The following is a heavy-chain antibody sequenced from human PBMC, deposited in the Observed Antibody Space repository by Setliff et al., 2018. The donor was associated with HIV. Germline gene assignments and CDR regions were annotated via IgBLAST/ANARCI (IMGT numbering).Heavy chain of an antibody. D-gene: IGHD3-3*01. Sequence: LSLTCTVSGGSISSGNYYWSWIRQPPGKGLEWIGSIYYRGSTNYNPSLKSRVTISVDTSKNQFSLKLSSVTAADTAVYYCASLITYYDFWSGYYSPIGFDYWGQGTLVTVSS. J-gene: IGHJ4*02. CDR1: GGSISSGNYY. V-gene: IGHV4-39*07. CDR3: ASLITYYDFWSGYYSPIGFDY. CDR2: IYYRGST.